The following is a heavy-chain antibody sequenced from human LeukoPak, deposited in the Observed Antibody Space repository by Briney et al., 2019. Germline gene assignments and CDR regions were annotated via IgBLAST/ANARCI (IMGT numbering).Heavy chain of an antibody. Sequence: GGSLRLSCVASGFTFDEYAMHWVRQVPGKGLEWVIGISGDNNRIDYADSVKGRFTISRDNAKNSVYLQMNSLKAEDTALYYCAKDRAIFVHYFDGWGQGTLVTVSS. CDR2: ISGDNNRI. CDR3: AKDRAIFVHYFDG. D-gene: IGHD3-9*01. CDR1: GFTFDEYA. V-gene: IGHV3-9*01. J-gene: IGHJ4*02.